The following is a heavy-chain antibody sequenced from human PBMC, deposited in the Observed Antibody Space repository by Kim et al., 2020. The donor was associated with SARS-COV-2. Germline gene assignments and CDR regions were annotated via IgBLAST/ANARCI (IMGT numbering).Heavy chain of an antibody. J-gene: IGHJ5*02. Sequence: DGGSTDYAAPVKDRCTISRDDSKNTLYLQMDSLKTEDTAVFYCTTWSGSSWGQGTLVTVSS. CDR3: TTWSGSS. CDR2: DGGST. V-gene: IGHV3-15*01. D-gene: IGHD3-10*01.